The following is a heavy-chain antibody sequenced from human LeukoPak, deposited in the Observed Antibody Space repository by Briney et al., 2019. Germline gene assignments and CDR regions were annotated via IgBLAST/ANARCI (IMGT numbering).Heavy chain of an antibody. V-gene: IGHV1-46*01. CDR3: AAAVAGNLHFDY. CDR1: GYTFTSYY. J-gene: IGHJ4*02. Sequence: ASVKVSCKASGYTFTSYYMHWVRQAPGQGLEWMGIINPSGGSTSYAQKVQGRVSMTRDTSTSTVYMELSSLRSEDTAVYYCAAAVAGNLHFDYWGQGTLVIVSS. CDR2: INPSGGST. D-gene: IGHD6-19*01.